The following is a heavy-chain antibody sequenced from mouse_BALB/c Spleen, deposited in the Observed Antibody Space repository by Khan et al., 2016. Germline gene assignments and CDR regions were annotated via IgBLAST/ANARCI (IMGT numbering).Heavy chain of an antibody. D-gene: IGHD2-1*01. Sequence: EVELVESGGGLVQPGGSRKLSCAASGFTFSSFGMHWVRQPPEKGLEWVAYISSGSSAIYYEDTVKGRFTISSDNPKNTLFLQMTSLRSEDTAMYYCARHYGNYERGWFAYWGQGTLVTVSA. CDR1: GFTFSSFG. V-gene: IGHV5-17*02. J-gene: IGHJ3*01. CDR2: ISSGSSAI. CDR3: ARHYGNYERGWFAY.